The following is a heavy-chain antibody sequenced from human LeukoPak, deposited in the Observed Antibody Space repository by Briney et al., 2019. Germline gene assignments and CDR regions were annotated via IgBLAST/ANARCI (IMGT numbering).Heavy chain of an antibody. J-gene: IGHJ3*01. Sequence: GPMKLSCAASEFTFTTSWMSGIPQAQGKGLQSVAKIKQDGRQGYYVESVKGRFTITRDNSNSAMSLELNSLRAEATAVYYCAKEVDRGAGAYDVWGQGTIIIVSS. CDR1: EFTFTTSW. CDR2: IKQDGRQG. V-gene: IGHV3-7*04. CDR3: AKEVDRGAGAYDV.